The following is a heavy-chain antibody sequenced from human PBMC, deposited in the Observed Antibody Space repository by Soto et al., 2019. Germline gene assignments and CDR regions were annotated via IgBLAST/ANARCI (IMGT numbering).Heavy chain of an antibody. CDR2: ISYDGSNK. CDR1: GFTFSSYG. CDR3: AKPYDSSGYYPDAFDI. Sequence: QVQLVESGGGVVQPGRSLRLSCAASGFTFSSYGMHWVRQAPGKGLEWVAVISYDGSNKYYADSVKGRFTISRDNSKNTLYLQMNSLRAEDTAVYYCAKPYDSSGYYPDAFDIWGQGTMVTVSS. J-gene: IGHJ3*02. D-gene: IGHD3-22*01. V-gene: IGHV3-30*18.